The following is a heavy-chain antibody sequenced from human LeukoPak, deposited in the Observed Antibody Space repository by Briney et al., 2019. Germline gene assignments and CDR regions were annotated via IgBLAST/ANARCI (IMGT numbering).Heavy chain of an antibody. J-gene: IGHJ6*02. CDR1: GFTVSSNY. CDR2: IYSGGST. V-gene: IGHV3-66*01. Sequence: GGSLRLSCAASGFTVSSNYMSWVRQAPGKGLEWVSVIYSGGSTYYADSVKGRFTISRDNSKNTLYLQMNSLRAEDTAVYYCARDDVSYDPSGLHYYYYGMDVWGQGTTVTVSS. D-gene: IGHD3-3*01. CDR3: ARDDVSYDPSGLHYYYYGMDV.